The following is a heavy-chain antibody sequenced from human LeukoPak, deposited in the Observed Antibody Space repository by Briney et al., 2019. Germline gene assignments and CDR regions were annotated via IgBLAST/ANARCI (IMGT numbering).Heavy chain of an antibody. CDR2: FDPEDGET. CDR3: ATGIDWFDTYYFDY. CDR1: GYTLTELS. J-gene: IGHJ4*02. V-gene: IGHV1-24*01. D-gene: IGHD3-9*01. Sequence: ASVKVSCKVSGYTLTELSIHWVRQAPGKGLEWMGGFDPEDGETIYAQKFQGRVTMTEDTSTDTAYMELSSLRSEDTAVYYCATGIDWFDTYYFDYWGQGTLVTVSS.